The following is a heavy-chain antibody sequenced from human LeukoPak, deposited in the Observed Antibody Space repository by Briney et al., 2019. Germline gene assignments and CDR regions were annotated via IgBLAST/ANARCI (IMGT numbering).Heavy chain of an antibody. D-gene: IGHD5-18*01. Sequence: GGSLRLSCAASGFSVSDKYMTWVRQAPGKGLEWLSIIYSGGSTFYADSVKGRFTISRDTSKNTVYLEMDSLRLDDTAVYYCARGPHGLQLWHYFDYWGLGTLVTVSS. CDR2: IYSGGST. J-gene: IGHJ4*02. CDR3: ARGPHGLQLWHYFDY. CDR1: GFSVSDKY. V-gene: IGHV3-66*02.